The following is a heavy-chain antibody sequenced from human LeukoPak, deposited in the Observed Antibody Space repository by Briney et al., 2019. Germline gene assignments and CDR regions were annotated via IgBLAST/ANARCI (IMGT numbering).Heavy chain of an antibody. V-gene: IGHV1-69*04. CDR1: GGTFSSYA. CDR2: IIPILGIA. J-gene: IGHJ3*02. CDR3: ARLSITMIGNAFDI. Sequence: SVKVSRKASGGTFSSYAISWVRQAPGQGLEWMGRIIPILGIANYAQKFQGRVTITADKSTSTAYMELSSLRSEDTAVYYCARLSITMIGNAFDIWGQGTMVTVSS. D-gene: IGHD3-22*01.